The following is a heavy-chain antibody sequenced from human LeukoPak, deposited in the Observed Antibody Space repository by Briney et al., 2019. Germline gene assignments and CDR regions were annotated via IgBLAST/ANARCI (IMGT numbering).Heavy chain of an antibody. Sequence: GESLKISCVTSGSVFNDAWMAWVRQAPGKGLEWVGRIKTKRNGGTTDYAAPVKGRFTISRDDTKNTVFLEMNSLKTEDTALYYCATNAAVGTWQVFDYWGQGTLVTVSS. CDR1: GSVFNDAW. V-gene: IGHV3-15*01. CDR3: ATNAAVGTWQVFDY. D-gene: IGHD6-13*01. CDR2: IKTKRNGGTT. J-gene: IGHJ4*02.